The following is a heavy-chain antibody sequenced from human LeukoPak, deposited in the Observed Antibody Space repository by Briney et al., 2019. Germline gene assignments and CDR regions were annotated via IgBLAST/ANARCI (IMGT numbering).Heavy chain of an antibody. D-gene: IGHD4-11*01. CDR1: GFTFNYYW. Sequence: GGSLRLSCAASGFTFNYYWMSWVRQAPGKGLEWVANIKQDGSEKFVDSVKGRFTISRDNAKNSLYLQMNSLRAEDTAVYYCARGQYSPDYWGQGTLVTVSS. CDR2: IKQDGSEK. CDR3: ARGQYSPDY. J-gene: IGHJ4*02. V-gene: IGHV3-7*01.